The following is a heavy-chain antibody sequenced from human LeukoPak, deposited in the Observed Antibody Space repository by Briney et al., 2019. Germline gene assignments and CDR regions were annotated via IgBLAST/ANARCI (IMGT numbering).Heavy chain of an antibody. Sequence: GGSLRLSCAASGFSFSSYSMNWVRQAPGKGLEWVSSISSSSGYIYYADSGKGRLTISRDNAKNSLYLQMNSLRAEDSAVYYCASGYYYEYFDYWGQGTLVTVSS. CDR3: ASGYYYEYFDY. D-gene: IGHD3-22*01. J-gene: IGHJ4*02. V-gene: IGHV3-21*01. CDR2: ISSSSGYI. CDR1: GFSFSSYS.